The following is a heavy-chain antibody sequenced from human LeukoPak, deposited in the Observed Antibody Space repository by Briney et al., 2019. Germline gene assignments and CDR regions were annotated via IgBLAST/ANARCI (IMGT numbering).Heavy chain of an antibody. J-gene: IGHJ4*02. V-gene: IGHV4-34*01. CDR1: GGSFSGYY. D-gene: IGHD6-13*01. CDR2: INHSGST. Sequence: SETLSLTCAVYGGSFSGYYWSWIRHPPGKGLEWIGEINHSGSTNYNPSLKSRVTISVDTSKNQFSRKLSSVTAADTAVYYCARGQGSSSWYRYWGQGTLVTVSS. CDR3: ARGQGSSSWYRY.